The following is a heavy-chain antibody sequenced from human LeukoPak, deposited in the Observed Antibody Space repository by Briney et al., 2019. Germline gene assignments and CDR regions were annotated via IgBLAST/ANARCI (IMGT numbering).Heavy chain of an antibody. J-gene: IGHJ3*02. Sequence: QPGGSLRLSCAASGFTFSSYAMSWVRQAPGKGLEWVSAISGSGGSTYYADSVKGRFTISRDNSKNSLYLQMNSLRTEDTALYYCAKARGLIGGAFDIWGQGTMVTVSS. CDR3: AKARGLIGGAFDI. D-gene: IGHD3-22*01. CDR1: GFTFSSYA. CDR2: ISGSGGST. V-gene: IGHV3-23*01.